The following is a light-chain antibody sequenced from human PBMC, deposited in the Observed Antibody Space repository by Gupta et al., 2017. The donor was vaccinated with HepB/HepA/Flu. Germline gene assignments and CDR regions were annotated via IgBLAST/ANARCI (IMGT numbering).Light chain of an antibody. J-gene: IGLJ1*01. CDR1: SSNIGAGYD. CDR2: ETS. V-gene: IGLV1-40*01. CDR3: QSYDSSLSGYV. Sequence: QSVLTQPPSVSGAPGQRVTISCTGSSSNIGAGYDVHWYQQLPGTAPKLLIYETSNRPSGVPDRFSGSKSGSSASLAITGLQAEDEADYYCQSYDSSLSGYVFGTGTKVTVL.